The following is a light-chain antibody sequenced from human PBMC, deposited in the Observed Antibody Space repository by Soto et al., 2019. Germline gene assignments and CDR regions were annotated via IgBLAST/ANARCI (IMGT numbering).Light chain of an antibody. V-gene: IGKV3-11*01. J-gene: IGKJ4*01. CDR1: QSVSSY. CDR2: DAS. Sequence: EIVLTQSPGTLSLSPGERATLSCRASQSVSSYLAWYQQKFGQAPRLLIYDASNRATGIPARFSGSGSGTQFTLTITSLQPDDFAAYYCQHYSTYSLTFGGGTKVDIK. CDR3: QHYSTYSLT.